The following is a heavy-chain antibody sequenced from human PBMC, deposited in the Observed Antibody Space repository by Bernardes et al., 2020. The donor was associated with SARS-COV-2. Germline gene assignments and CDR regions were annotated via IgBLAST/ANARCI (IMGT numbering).Heavy chain of an antibody. CDR2: IEPNSGAT. CDR3: ARGGTVAGERGFTY. D-gene: IGHD6-19*01. J-gene: IGHJ4*02. V-gene: IGHV1-2*02. CDR1: GYTFTGYY. Sequence: ASVKVSCKASGYTFTGYYMHWLRQAPGHGLEWMGWIEPNSGATLYAPNFHGRVTMTRDSSISTAYMELSSLISDDTAVYYCARGGTVAGERGFTYWGQGTLVTVSS.